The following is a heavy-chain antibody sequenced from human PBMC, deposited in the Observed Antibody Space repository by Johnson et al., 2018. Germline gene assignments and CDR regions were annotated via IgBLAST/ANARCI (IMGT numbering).Heavy chain of an antibody. J-gene: IGHJ6*03. CDR2: ISYDGSNK. CDR3: ARDLGAVAGNYYMDV. CDR1: GFTFSSYG. D-gene: IGHD6-19*01. V-gene: IGHV3-30*03. Sequence: VQLVESGGGVVQPGRSLRLSCAASGFTFSSYGMHWVRQAPGKGLEWVAVISYDGSNKYYADSVKGRFTISRDNSKNTLYLQMNSLRAEDTAVYYCARDLGAVAGNYYMDVWGKGTTVTVS.